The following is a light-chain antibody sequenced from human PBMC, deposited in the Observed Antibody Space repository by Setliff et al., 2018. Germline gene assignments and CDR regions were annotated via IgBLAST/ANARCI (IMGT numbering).Light chain of an antibody. CDR2: DVT. V-gene: IGLV2-14*03. CDR3: VAYTSSSTYI. J-gene: IGLJ1*01. CDR1: SSDVGSYDF. Sequence: QSALTQPASVSGSPGQSITISCSGTSSDVGSYDFVSWYQQYPGKAPKLIIYDVTNRPSGVSNRFSGSKAGNTASLTISGLRAEDEADYYCVAYTSSSTYIFGSGTKVTVL.